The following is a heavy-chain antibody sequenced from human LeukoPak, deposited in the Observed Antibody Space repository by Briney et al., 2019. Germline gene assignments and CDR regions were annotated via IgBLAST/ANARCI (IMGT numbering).Heavy chain of an antibody. J-gene: IGHJ4*02. V-gene: IGHV3-23*01. CDR3: AKDLSSYSGSYFFDY. CDR1: GFTFSSHA. Sequence: GGSLRLSCAASGFTFSSHAMSWVRQAPGKGLEWVSAISGSGGSTYYADSVKGRFTISRDNSKNTLFLQMNSLRAEDTAVYYCAKDLSSYSGSYFFDYWGQGTLVTVSS. CDR2: ISGSGGST. D-gene: IGHD1-26*01.